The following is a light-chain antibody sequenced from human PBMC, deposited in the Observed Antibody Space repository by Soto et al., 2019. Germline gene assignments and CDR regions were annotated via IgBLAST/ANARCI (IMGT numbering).Light chain of an antibody. CDR1: SSDDGGYNS. J-gene: IGLJ1*01. CDR2: EVS. CDR3: SSYTTSSTLLYV. Sequence: QSALTQPASVSGSPGQSITISCTGTSSDDGGYNSVSWYQQHPGKAPKLKIYEVSNRPSGVSNRFSGSKSGNTASLTISGLQAEDEADYYCSSYTTSSTLLYVFGTGTKLTVL. V-gene: IGLV2-14*01.